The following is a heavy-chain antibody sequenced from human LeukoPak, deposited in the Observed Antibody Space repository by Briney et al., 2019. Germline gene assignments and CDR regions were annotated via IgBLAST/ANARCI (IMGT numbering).Heavy chain of an antibody. V-gene: IGHV3-30*18. CDR3: AKDYGGASNF. Sequence: GGSLRLSCAGSGFPFRNYGMHWVRQSPGKGLEWLALISPDGRSEYYADSVKGRFTISRDNSKSTVYLQMNSLRPEDTASYYCAKDYGGASNFWGQGTLVTVSS. CDR2: ISPDGRSE. J-gene: IGHJ4*02. CDR1: GFPFRNYG. D-gene: IGHD3-16*01.